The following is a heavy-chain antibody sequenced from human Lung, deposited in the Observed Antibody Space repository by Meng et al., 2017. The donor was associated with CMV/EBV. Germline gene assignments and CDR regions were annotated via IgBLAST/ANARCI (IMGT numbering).Heavy chain of an antibody. Sequence: LXCSVYGGSFSGYYWSWIRQPPGKGLEWIGEINHSGSTNYNPSLKSRVTISVDTSKNQFSLKLSSVTAADTAVYYCARGGKDIVVVPAPIDYWGQGTLVTVSS. CDR1: GGSFSGYY. CDR2: INHSGST. J-gene: IGHJ4*02. CDR3: ARGGKDIVVVPAPIDY. D-gene: IGHD2-2*01. V-gene: IGHV4-34*01.